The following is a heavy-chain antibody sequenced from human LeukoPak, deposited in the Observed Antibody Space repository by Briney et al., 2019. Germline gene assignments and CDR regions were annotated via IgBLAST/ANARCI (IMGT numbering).Heavy chain of an antibody. CDR2: ISYDGSNK. D-gene: IGHD2-2*01. Sequence: GKSLRLSCAASGFTFSSYGMHWVRQAPGKGLEWVAVISYDGSNKYYADSVKGRFTISRDNSKNTLYLQMNSLRAEDTAVYYCAKARVYLGEVPAASVDYWGQGTLVTVSS. V-gene: IGHV3-30*18. CDR3: AKARVYLGEVPAASVDY. J-gene: IGHJ4*02. CDR1: GFTFSSYG.